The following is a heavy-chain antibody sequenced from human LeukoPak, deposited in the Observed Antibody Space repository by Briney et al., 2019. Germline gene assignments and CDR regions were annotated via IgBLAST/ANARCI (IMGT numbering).Heavy chain of an antibody. CDR3: ARDLVPLYCSSISCYWVPFDY. CDR1: GFTFSSYW. D-gene: IGHD2-2*01. Sequence: GGSLRLSCAASGFTFSSYWMSWVRQAPGKGLEWVANIKQDGSEKYYVDSVKGRFTISRDNAKNSLYLQMNSLRAEDTAVYYCARDLVPLYCSSISCYWVPFDYWGQGTLVTVSS. CDR2: IKQDGSEK. V-gene: IGHV3-7*03. J-gene: IGHJ4*02.